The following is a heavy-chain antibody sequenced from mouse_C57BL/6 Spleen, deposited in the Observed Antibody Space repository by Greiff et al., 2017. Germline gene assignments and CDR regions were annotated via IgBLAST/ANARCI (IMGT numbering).Heavy chain of an antibody. V-gene: IGHV1-82*01. J-gene: IGHJ4*01. CDR1: GYAFSSSW. Sequence: QVQLKESGPELVKPGASVKISCKASGYAFSSSWMNWVKQRPGKGLEWIGRIYPGDGDTNYNGKFKGKATLTADKSASTAYMQLSSLTSEDSAVYFCAREGLITTVVGGAMDYWGQGTSVTVSS. D-gene: IGHD1-1*01. CDR3: AREGLITTVVGGAMDY. CDR2: IYPGDGDT.